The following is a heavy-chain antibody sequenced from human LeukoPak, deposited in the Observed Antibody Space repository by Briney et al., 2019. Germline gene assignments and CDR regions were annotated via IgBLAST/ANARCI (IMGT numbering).Heavy chain of an antibody. CDR1: GYIFTGYF. CDR2: INPNSGGT. J-gene: IGHJ4*02. Sequence: GASVKVSCKASGYIFTGYFMHWVRQAPGQGLEWMGWINPNSGGTNYAQKFQGRVTMTRDTSISTAYMELSRLRSDDTAVYYCALGYSSSWLFDYWGQGTLVTVSS. V-gene: IGHV1-2*02. D-gene: IGHD6-13*01. CDR3: ALGYSSSWLFDY.